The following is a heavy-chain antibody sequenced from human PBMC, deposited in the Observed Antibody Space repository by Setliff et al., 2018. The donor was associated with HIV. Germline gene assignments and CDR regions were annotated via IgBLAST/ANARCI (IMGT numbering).Heavy chain of an antibody. J-gene: IGHJ1*01. CDR2: ISGHSVTT. CDR1: GFTFSSFA. CDR3: AKSRYPYGDFAEYLQD. V-gene: IGHV3-23*01. Sequence: GGSLRLSCAASGFTFSSFAVSWVRQAPGKGPEWVSSISGHSVTTYYADAVKGRFTISRDNFRNTLFLQMNSLRAEDTALYFCAKSRYPYGDFAEYLQDWGQGSMVTVSS. D-gene: IGHD4-17*01.